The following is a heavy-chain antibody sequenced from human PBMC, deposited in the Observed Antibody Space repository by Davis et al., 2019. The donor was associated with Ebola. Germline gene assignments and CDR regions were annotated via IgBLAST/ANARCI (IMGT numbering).Heavy chain of an antibody. Sequence: VKVSCKASGYTFNSYVISWVRQAPGQGLEWMGWISAYNGNTNYAQKLQGRVTMTTDTSTSTAHMELRSLRSDDTAVYYCARDRTTMVRGVLIEDYYYGLDVWGQGSTVTVSS. V-gene: IGHV1-18*04. J-gene: IGHJ6*02. CDR2: ISAYNGNT. D-gene: IGHD3-10*01. CDR3: ARDRTTMVRGVLIEDYYYGLDV. CDR1: GYTFNSYV.